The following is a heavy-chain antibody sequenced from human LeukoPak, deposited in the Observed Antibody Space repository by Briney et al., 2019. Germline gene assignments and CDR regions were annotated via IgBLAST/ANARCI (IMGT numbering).Heavy chain of an antibody. Sequence: SETLSLTCAVYGGSFSGYYWSWIRQPPGKGLEWIGEINHSGSTNYNPSLKSRVTISVDTSKNQFSLKLSSVTAADTAVYYCARVSFVPKVVTAAISWFDPWGQGTLVTVSS. D-gene: IGHD2-2*02. J-gene: IGHJ5*02. V-gene: IGHV4-34*01. CDR3: ARVSFVPKVVTAAISWFDP. CDR1: GGSFSGYY. CDR2: INHSGST.